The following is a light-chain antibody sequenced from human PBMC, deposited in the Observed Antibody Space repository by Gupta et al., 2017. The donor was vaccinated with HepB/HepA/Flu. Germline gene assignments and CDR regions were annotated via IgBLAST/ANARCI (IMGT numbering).Light chain of an antibody. CDR3: RSDTHNTNQV. CDR2: DVN. J-gene: IGLJ2*01. CDR1: SSGVGADNY. V-gene: IGLV2-14*03. Sequence: QSALTQPASASGSPGQSITISCTGTSSGVGADNYVSWNHQHPGKAHKLIVYDVNRRPAGVANRFSGSKSGNTASLTISGRQEEDEADYYCRSDTHNTNQVLGGGTKLTVL.